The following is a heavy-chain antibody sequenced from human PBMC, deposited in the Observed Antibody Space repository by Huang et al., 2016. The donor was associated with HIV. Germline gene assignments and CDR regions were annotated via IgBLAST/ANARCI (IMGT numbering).Heavy chain of an antibody. D-gene: IGHD2-8*01. Sequence: QVQLVESGGGVVQPGRSLRLSCAASGFTFSSYGMHWVRQAPGKGVELVAVISYDGSNKYYEDSVKGRLPISRDNSKNTLYLQMNSLRAEDTAVYYCARGSRSNGVSSFDYWGQGTLVTVSS. CDR2: ISYDGSNK. V-gene: IGHV3-30-3*01. J-gene: IGHJ4*02. CDR3: ARGSRSNGVSSFDY. CDR1: GFTFSSYG.